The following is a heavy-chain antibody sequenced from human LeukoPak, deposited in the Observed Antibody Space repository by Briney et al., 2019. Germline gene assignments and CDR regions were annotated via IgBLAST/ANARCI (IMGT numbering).Heavy chain of an antibody. CDR1: GASFSGFH. CDR2: IYYSGST. J-gene: IGHJ3*02. D-gene: IGHD4-23*01. CDR3: ASKTTVVTLDAFDI. Sequence: SSETLSLTCAVYGASFSGFHWSWIRQPPGKGLEWIGSIYYSGSTYYNPSLKSRVTISVDTSKNQFSLKLSSVTAADTAVYYCASKTTVVTLDAFDIWGQGTMVTVSS. V-gene: IGHV4-34*01.